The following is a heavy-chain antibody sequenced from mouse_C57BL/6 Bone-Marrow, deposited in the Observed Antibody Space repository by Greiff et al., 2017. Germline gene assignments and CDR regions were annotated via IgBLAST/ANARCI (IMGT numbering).Heavy chain of an antibody. Sequence: KLVESGGGLVQPGGSMKLSCAASGFTFSDAWMDWVRQSPEKGLEWVAEIRNKANHHATYYAESVKGRFTISRDDSKSSVYLQMNSLRAEDTGIYYCTRPPSYCSNYGWYFDVWGTGTTVTVSS. D-gene: IGHD2-5*01. J-gene: IGHJ1*03. V-gene: IGHV6-6*01. CDR1: GFTFSDAW. CDR3: TRPPSYCSNYGWYFDV. CDR2: IRNKANHHAT.